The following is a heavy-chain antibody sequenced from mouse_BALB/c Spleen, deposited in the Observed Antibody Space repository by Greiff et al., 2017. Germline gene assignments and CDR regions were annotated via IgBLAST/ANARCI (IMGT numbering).Heavy chain of an antibody. Sequence: EVQRVESGGGLVKPGGSLKLSCAASGFTFSSYAMSWVRQTPEKRLEWVASISSGGSTYYPDSVKGRFTISRDNARNILYLQMSSLRSEDTAMYYCARKGDSPFAYWGQGTTLTVSS. CDR3: ARKGDSPFAY. J-gene: IGHJ2*01. CDR1: GFTFSSYA. CDR2: ISSGGST. V-gene: IGHV5-6-5*01.